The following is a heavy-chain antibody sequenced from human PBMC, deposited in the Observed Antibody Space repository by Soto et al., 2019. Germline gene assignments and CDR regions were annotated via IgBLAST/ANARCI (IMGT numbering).Heavy chain of an antibody. CDR3: AKEKGCTNGVCYVYFDY. Sequence: EVQLLESGGGLVQPGGSLRLSCAASGFTFSSYAMSWVRQAPGKGLEWVSAISGSGGSTYYADSVKGRFTISRDNSKNTLYLKMNSLRAEDTAVYYCAKEKGCTNGVCYVYFDYWGQGTLVTVSS. J-gene: IGHJ4*02. CDR2: ISGSGGST. D-gene: IGHD2-8*01. CDR1: GFTFSSYA. V-gene: IGHV3-23*01.